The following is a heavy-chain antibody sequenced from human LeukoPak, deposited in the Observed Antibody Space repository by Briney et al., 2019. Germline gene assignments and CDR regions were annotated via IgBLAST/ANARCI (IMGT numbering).Heavy chain of an antibody. CDR3: ARHNNYYYGSGSYYSYYYYYYMDI. CDR1: GGSFSGYY. J-gene: IGHJ6*03. Sequence: SETLSLTCAVYGGSFSGYYWSWIRQPPGKGLEWIGEINHTGSTSYNPSLKSRVTISVDTSKNQFSLKLSSVTAADTAVYYCARHNNYYYGSGSYYSYYYYYYMDIWGKGTTVTISS. D-gene: IGHD3-10*01. CDR2: INHTGST. V-gene: IGHV4-34*01.